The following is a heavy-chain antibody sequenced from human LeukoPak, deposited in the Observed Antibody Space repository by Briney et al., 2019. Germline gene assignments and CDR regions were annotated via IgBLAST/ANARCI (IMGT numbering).Heavy chain of an antibody. V-gene: IGHV3-74*01. J-gene: IGHJ4*02. CDR1: GSTFSSYW. CDR2: INSDGSTT. D-gene: IGHD6-6*01. CDR3: ARDYSSWFDY. Sequence: GSLRLSCAASGSTFSSYWIHCVRQAPGKGLLWVSIINSDGSTTNYADSVKGRFTISRDNAKNTLYLQLNSLRPEDTAVYYCARDYSSWFDYWGQGTLVTVSS.